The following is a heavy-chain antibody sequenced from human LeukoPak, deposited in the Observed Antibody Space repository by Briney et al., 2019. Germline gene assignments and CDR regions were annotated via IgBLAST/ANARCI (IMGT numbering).Heavy chain of an antibody. CDR2: IYSGGST. CDR3: ARDLTYYYYYGMDV. Sequence: GGSLRLSCAASGFTVSSNYMSWVRQAPGKGLEWGSVIYSGGSTYYADSVKGRFTISRDNSKNTLYLQMNSLRAEDTAVYYCARDLTYYYYYGMDVWGQGTTVTVSS. J-gene: IGHJ6*02. V-gene: IGHV3-66*01. CDR1: GFTVSSNY.